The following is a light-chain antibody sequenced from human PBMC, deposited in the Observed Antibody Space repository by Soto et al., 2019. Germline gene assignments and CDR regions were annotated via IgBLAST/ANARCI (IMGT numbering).Light chain of an antibody. Sequence: DIQMTQSPSILSASVGDRVTITCRASQSISSWLAWYQQKPGKAPNLLIHKASHLESGVPSRFSGIGSGTEFTLTISSLQPGDFATYYCQHYNTYPWTFGQGTKVEIK. V-gene: IGKV1-5*03. J-gene: IGKJ1*01. CDR3: QHYNTYPWT. CDR2: KAS. CDR1: QSISSW.